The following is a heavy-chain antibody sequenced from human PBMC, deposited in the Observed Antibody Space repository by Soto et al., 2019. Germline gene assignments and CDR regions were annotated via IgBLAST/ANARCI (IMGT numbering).Heavy chain of an antibody. D-gene: IGHD5-12*01. CDR1: GGSISSYY. Sequence: QVQLQESGPGLVKPSETLSLTCTVSGGSISSYYWSWIRQPPGKGLEWIGYIYYSGSTNYNPSLKRRVTISVDTSKNQFSLKLSSVTAADTAVYYCARGDIVATIRAYYFDYWGQGTLVTVSS. V-gene: IGHV4-59*01. CDR2: IYYSGST. CDR3: ARGDIVATIRAYYFDY. J-gene: IGHJ4*02.